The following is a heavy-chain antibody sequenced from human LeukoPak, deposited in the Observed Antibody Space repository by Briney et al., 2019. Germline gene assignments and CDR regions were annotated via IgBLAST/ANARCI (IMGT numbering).Heavy chain of an antibody. CDR2: IIPIFGIA. CDR3: AGHTTVAGTVNWFDP. J-gene: IGHJ5*02. D-gene: IGHD6-19*01. V-gene: IGHV1-69*04. Sequence: ASVKVSCKASGGTFSSYAISWVRQAPGQGLEWMGRIIPIFGIANYAQKFQGRVTITADKSTSTAHMELSSLRSEDTAVYYCAGHTTVAGTVNWFDPWGQGTLVTVSS. CDR1: GGTFSSYA.